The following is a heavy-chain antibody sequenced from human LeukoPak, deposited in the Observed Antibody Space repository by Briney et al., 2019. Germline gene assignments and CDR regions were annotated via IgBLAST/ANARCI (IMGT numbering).Heavy chain of an antibody. J-gene: IGHJ5*02. D-gene: IGHD3-10*01. V-gene: IGHV1-18*01. Sequence: GASVKVSCKAPGYTFTSYGISWVRQAPGQGLEWMGWISAYNGNTNYAQKLQGRVTMTTDTSTSTASMELRSLRSDDTAVYYCARDSGSGLRRNWFDPWGQGTLVTVSS. CDR3: ARDSGSGLRRNWFDP. CDR2: ISAYNGNT. CDR1: GYTFTSYG.